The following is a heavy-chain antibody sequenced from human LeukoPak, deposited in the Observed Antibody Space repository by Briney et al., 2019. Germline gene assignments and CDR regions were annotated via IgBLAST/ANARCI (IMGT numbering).Heavy chain of an antibody. CDR3: AKAPYDTSGFSSPNYFDY. D-gene: IGHD3-22*01. CDR1: RFTFSNYA. V-gene: IGHV3-23*01. CDR2: ITASGVTT. Sequence: GGSLRLSCAASRFTFSNYAMNWVRQAPGKGLEWISTITASGVTTYYADSVKGRFTISRDNSKNMLYLQMNSPRADDTAVYYCAKAPYDTSGFSSPNYFDYWGQGTLVTVSS. J-gene: IGHJ4*02.